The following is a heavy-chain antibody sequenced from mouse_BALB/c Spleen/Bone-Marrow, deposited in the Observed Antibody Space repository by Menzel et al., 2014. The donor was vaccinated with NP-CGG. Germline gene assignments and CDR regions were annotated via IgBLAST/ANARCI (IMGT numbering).Heavy chain of an antibody. V-gene: IGHV5-9-2*01. Sequence: EVQLQESGGGLAKPGGSLQLSCAASGFTFNNYGMSWVRQTPEKRLEWVATISGGGSYTFYPDSVKGRFTISRDNAKNDLYLQLSSLRSEDTALYYCARHAYYDQTEVSFVYWGQGTLVTVSA. J-gene: IGHJ3*01. CDR3: ARHAYYDQTEVSFVY. CDR1: GFTFNNYG. CDR2: ISGGGSYT. D-gene: IGHD2-4*01.